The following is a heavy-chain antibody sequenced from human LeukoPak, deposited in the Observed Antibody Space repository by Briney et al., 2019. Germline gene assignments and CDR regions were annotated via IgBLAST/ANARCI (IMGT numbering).Heavy chain of an antibody. CDR1: GGSISSYY. D-gene: IGHD3-22*01. J-gene: IGHJ5*02. CDR2: IYTTGNT. V-gene: IGHV4-4*07. CDR3: ARGKYYYDSNSSYRYFDP. Sequence: KTSETLSLTCTVSGGSISSYYWSWIRQPAGKGLEWIGRIYTTGNTNYNPSLKSRVTMSIDTSKKQFSLKLSSVTAADTAVYYCARGKYYYDSNSSYRYFDPWGQGTLATVSS.